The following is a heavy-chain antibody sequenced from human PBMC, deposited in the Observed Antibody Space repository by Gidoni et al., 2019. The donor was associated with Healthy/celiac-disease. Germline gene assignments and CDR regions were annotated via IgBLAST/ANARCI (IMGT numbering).Heavy chain of an antibody. CDR1: GFTFSSFR. Sequence: EVQLVESGGGLVKPGGYLRLSCAASGFTFSSFRMNWVRQAPGKGLEWVSSISSNSSYIYYADSVKGRFTISRDNAKNSMYLQMNSLRAEDTAVYYCARDFCSGGSCYRNKSPDAFDIWGQGTMVTVSS. CDR3: ARDFCSGGSCYRNKSPDAFDI. D-gene: IGHD2-15*01. CDR2: ISSNSSYI. J-gene: IGHJ3*02. V-gene: IGHV3-21*01.